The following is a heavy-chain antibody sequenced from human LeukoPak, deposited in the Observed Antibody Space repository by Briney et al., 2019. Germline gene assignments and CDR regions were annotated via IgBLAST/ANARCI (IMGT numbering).Heavy chain of an antibody. CDR3: ARQGGITVFGVAQPGGAFDI. D-gene: IGHD3-3*01. CDR2: IIPIFGTG. J-gene: IGHJ3*02. V-gene: IGHV1-69*05. CDR1: GGTFSSYA. Sequence: SVKVSCKASGGTFSSYAISWVRQAPGQGLEWMGGIIPIFGTGKYAQKVQGRVTMSTDESTSTAYMELSSLRSEDSAVYYCARQGGITVFGVAQPGGAFDIWGQGTMVTVSS.